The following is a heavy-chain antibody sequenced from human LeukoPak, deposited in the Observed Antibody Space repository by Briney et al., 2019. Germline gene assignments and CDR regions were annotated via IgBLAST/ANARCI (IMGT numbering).Heavy chain of an antibody. Sequence: ASVKVSCKASGYTFTSYDINWVRQATGQGLEWMGWMNPNSGNTGYAQKFQGRVTMTRNTSISTAYMELSSLRSEDTAVYYCARDVVVVPAAIHYGMDVWGQGTTVTVSS. J-gene: IGHJ6*02. V-gene: IGHV1-8*01. D-gene: IGHD2-2*01. CDR2: MNPNSGNT. CDR3: ARDVVVVPAAIHYGMDV. CDR1: GYTFTSYD.